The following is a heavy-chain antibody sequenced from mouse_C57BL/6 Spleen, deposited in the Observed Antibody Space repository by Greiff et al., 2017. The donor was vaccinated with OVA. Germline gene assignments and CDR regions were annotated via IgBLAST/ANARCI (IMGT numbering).Heavy chain of an antibody. Sequence: EVKLVESGGGLVKPGGSLKLSCAASGFTFSDYGMHWVRQAPEKGLEWVAYISSGSSTIYYADTVKGRFTISRDNAKNTLFLQMTSLRSEDTAMDYCARRGRDYAMDYWGQGTSVTVSS. CDR1: GFTFSDYG. CDR2: ISSGSSTI. CDR3: ARRGRDYAMDY. J-gene: IGHJ4*01. V-gene: IGHV5-17*01.